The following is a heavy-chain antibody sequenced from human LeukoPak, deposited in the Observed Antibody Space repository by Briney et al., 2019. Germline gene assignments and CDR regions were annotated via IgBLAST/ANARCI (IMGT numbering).Heavy chain of an antibody. CDR3: AKDIFGGSYRVFDY. D-gene: IGHD1-26*01. V-gene: IGHV3-53*05. CDR2: IYSGGST. Sequence: GGSLRLSCAASGFTVSSNYMSWVRQAPGKGLEWVSVIYSGGSTYYADSVKGRFTISRDNAKNSLYLQMNSLRAEDTALYYCAKDIFGGSYRVFDYWGQGTLVTVSS. J-gene: IGHJ4*02. CDR1: GFTVSSNY.